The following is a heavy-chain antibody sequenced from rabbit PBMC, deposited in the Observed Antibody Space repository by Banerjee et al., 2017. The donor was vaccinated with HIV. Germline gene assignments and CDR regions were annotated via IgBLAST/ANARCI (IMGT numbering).Heavy chain of an antibody. CDR3: ARDLAGVIGWNFGL. J-gene: IGHJ6*01. Sequence: QQQLEESGGGLVQPEGSLTLTCTASGLDFSSSYWICWVRQAPGKGLEWIACIDTHSSGRIYYANWAQGRFTISKISPTTVTLQMTSLTGADTATYFCARDLAGVIGWNFGLWGPGTLVTVS. V-gene: IGHV1S45*01. D-gene: IGHD4-1*01. CDR2: IDTHSSGRI. CDR1: GLDFSSSYW.